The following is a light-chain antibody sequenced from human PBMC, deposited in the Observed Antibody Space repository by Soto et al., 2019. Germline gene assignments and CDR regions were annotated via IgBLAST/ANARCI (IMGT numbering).Light chain of an antibody. V-gene: IGLV2-8*01. CDR3: SSYAGSNNLV. J-gene: IGLJ2*01. CDR1: SSDVGGYNY. Sequence: QSALTQPPSASGSPGQSVTISCTGTSSDVGGYNYVSWYQQHPGTAPKLMIYEVNERPSGVPDRFSGSKSGNTASLTVSGLQAEDEADYYCSSYAGSNNLVFGLGTQLIVL. CDR2: EVN.